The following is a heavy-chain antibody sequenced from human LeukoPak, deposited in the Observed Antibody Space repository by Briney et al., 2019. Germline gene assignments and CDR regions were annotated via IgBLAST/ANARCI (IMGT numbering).Heavy chain of an antibody. CDR2: INDNSDTI. CDR3: ARTFDY. J-gene: IGHJ4*02. Sequence: PGGSLRLSCAASGFTFSSYSMNWVRQAPGKGLEWVSYINDNSDTIKYADSMKGRFTISRDNAKNSLYLQMNSLRAEDTAVYYCARTFDYWGQGTLVTVSS. V-gene: IGHV3-48*04. CDR1: GFTFSSYS.